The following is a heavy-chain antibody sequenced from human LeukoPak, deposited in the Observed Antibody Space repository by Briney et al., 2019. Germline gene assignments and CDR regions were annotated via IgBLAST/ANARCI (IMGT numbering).Heavy chain of an antibody. CDR2: IIPIFGTA. CDR3: ARAMTGEIPFVPNHFDY. D-gene: IGHD1-14*01. V-gene: IGHV1-69*13. CDR1: GGTFSSYA. J-gene: IGHJ4*02. Sequence: SVKVSCKASGGTFSSYAISWVRQAPGQGLEWMGGIIPIFGTANYAQKFQGRVTITADESTSTAYMELSSLRSEDTAVYYCARAMTGEIPFVPNHFDYWGQGTLVTVSS.